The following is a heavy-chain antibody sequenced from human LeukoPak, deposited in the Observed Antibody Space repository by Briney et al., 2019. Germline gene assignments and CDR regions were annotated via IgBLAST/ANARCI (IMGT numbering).Heavy chain of an antibody. J-gene: IGHJ3*02. CDR3: ARDWVAGVPFDAFDI. CDR2: IKEDGSEK. Sequence: GGSLRLSCVASGFTLGNYWMSWVRQAPGKGLKWVANIKEDGSEKYYVGSLKGRFTISRDNAKNSLYLHMDSLTAEDTAIYYCARDWVAGVPFDAFDIWGQGTMVSVSS. V-gene: IGHV3-7*01. CDR1: GFTLGNYW. D-gene: IGHD3-10*01.